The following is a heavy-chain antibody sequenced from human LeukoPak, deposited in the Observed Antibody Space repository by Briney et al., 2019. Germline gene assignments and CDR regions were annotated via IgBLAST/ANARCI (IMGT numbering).Heavy chain of an antibody. D-gene: IGHD2-2*01. J-gene: IGHJ5*02. CDR2: IKQDGSEK. V-gene: IGHV3-7*01. CDR1: GFTFSSYW. Sequence: PGGSLRLSCAASGFTFSSYWMSWVRQAPGKGLELVANIKQDGSEKYYVDSVKGRFTISRDNAKNSLYLQMNSLRAEDTAVYYCARDRKNVLSGYNWFEPWGQGTLVTVSS. CDR3: ARDRKNVLSGYNWFEP.